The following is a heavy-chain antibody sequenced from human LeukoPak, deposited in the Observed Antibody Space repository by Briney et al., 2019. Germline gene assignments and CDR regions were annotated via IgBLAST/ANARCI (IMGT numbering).Heavy chain of an antibody. Sequence: PGGSLRLSCAASGFTFSSYTMDWVRQAPGKGLEWVSAISGSGGSTYYADSVKGRFTISRDNSKNTLYLQMNSLRAEDTAVYYCAKFCGSNYGEYYFDYWGQGTLVTVSS. J-gene: IGHJ4*02. CDR3: AKFCGSNYGEYYFDY. D-gene: IGHD4-11*01. CDR1: GFTFSSYT. V-gene: IGHV3-23*01. CDR2: ISGSGGST.